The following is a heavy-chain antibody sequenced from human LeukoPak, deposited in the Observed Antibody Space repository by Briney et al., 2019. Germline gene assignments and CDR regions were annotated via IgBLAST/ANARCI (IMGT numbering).Heavy chain of an antibody. CDR1: GFTFSDYY. CDR2: ISSSGSTI. Sequence: GGSLRLSCAASGFTFSDYYMSWIRQAPGKGLEWVSYISSSGSTIYYADSVKGRFTISRDNAKNSLYPQMNSLRAEDTAVYYCASHLWVFGVVITPFDYWGQGTLVTVSS. CDR3: ASHLWVFGVVITPFDY. V-gene: IGHV3-11*04. D-gene: IGHD3-3*01. J-gene: IGHJ4*02.